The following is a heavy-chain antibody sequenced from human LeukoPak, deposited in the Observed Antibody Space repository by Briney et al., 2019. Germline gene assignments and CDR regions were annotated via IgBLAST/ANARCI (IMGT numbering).Heavy chain of an antibody. V-gene: IGHV3-33*01. D-gene: IGHD1-26*01. Sequence: GRSLRLSCAASGFTFSSYGMHWVRQAPGKGLEWVAVIWYDGSNKYYADSVKGRFTISRDNSKNTLYLQMNSLRAEDTAVYYCARDRGAYSGGYYDWFDPWGQGTLVTVSS. CDR2: IWYDGSNK. CDR3: ARDRGAYSGGYYDWFDP. J-gene: IGHJ5*02. CDR1: GFTFSSYG.